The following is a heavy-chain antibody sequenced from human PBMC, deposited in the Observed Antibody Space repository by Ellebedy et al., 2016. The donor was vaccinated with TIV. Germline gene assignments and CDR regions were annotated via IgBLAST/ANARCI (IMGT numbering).Heavy chain of an antibody. D-gene: IGHD3-10*01. CDR1: GYTFTSYA. Sequence: ASVKVSXXASGYTFTSYAMHWVRQAPGQRLEWMGWINAGNGNTKYSQKFQGRVTITRDTSASTAYMELSGLRSEDTAVYYCAREGYYGSGSYGEDWFDPWGQGTLVTVSS. CDR2: INAGNGNT. CDR3: AREGYYGSGSYGEDWFDP. J-gene: IGHJ5*02. V-gene: IGHV1-3*01.